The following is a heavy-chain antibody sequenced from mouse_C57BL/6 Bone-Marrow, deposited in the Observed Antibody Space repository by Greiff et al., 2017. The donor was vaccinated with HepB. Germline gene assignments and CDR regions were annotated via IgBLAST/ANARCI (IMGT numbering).Heavy chain of an antibody. CDR3: ARFEGDGYYASWFAY. J-gene: IGHJ3*01. D-gene: IGHD2-3*01. CDR2: IYPGDGDT. CDR1: GYAFSSYW. Sequence: QVQLQQSGAELVKPGASVKISCKASGYAFSSYWMNWVKQRPGKGLEWIGQIYPGDGDTNYNGKFKGKATLTADKSSSTAYMQLSSLTSEDSAVYFCARFEGDGYYASWFAYWGQGTLVTVSA. V-gene: IGHV1-80*01.